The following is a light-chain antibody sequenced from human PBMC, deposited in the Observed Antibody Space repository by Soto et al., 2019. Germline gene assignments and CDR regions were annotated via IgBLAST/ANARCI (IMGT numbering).Light chain of an antibody. CDR2: ETI. J-gene: IGKJ5*01. CDR1: QSVTNY. Sequence: EVVLTQSPATLSLSPGERATLSCRASQSVTNYLAWYQQKAGQAPRLLIYETIHRATGIPARFSGSGSGTDFTLTISSLEPEYFSVYYCQHRSYWLIPFGQGTRLEIK. CDR3: QHRSYWLIP. V-gene: IGKV3-11*01.